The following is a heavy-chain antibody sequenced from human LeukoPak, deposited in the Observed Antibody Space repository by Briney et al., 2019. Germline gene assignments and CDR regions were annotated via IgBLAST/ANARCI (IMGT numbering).Heavy chain of an antibody. D-gene: IGHD2-2*01. V-gene: IGHV3-64*01. CDR2: ISSNGGST. CDR3: ARDPGYCDNTSCYAANFDY. CDR1: GFTFSSYA. Sequence: GGSLRLSCAASGFTFSSYAMHWVRQAPGKGLEYVSAISSNGGSTYYANSVKGRFTISRDNSKNTLYLQMNSLRAEDTAVYYYARDPGYCDNTSCYAANFDYWGQGTLVTVSS. J-gene: IGHJ4*02.